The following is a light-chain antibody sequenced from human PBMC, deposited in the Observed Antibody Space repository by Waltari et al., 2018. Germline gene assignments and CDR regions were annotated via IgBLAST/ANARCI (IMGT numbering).Light chain of an antibody. J-gene: IGKJ1*01. CDR1: QGISSW. CDR2: AAS. CDR3: QQGYNTPWT. V-gene: IGKV1-12*01. Sequence: DIQMTQSPSSLSASVGDKVTITCRASQGISSWLAWYQQKPGKAPKLLIYAASSLQSGVPSRFSGSGSGTDYTLTINSLQPEDFATYYCQQGYNTPWTFGQGTKVEIK.